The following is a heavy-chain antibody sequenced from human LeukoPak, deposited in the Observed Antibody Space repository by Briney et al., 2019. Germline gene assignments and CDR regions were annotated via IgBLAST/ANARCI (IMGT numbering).Heavy chain of an antibody. Sequence: GGSLRLSCAASGFTFSSYAMSWIRQAPGKGLEWVSAISGSGGSTYYADSVKGRFTISRDNSRNTLYLQMNSLRAEDTAVYYCAKDVRLRSHDYWGQGTLVTVSS. D-gene: IGHD5-12*01. CDR1: GFTFSSYA. CDR2: ISGSGGST. V-gene: IGHV3-23*01. CDR3: AKDVRLRSHDY. J-gene: IGHJ4*02.